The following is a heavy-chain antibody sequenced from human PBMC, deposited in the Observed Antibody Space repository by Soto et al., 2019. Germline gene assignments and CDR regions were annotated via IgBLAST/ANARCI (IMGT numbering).Heavy chain of an antibody. V-gene: IGHV3-21*06. D-gene: IGHD3-22*01. CDR3: ARPYYYDSSGYSHFDY. CDR2: ITISSTSI. CDR1: GFSFNNAW. J-gene: IGHJ4*02. Sequence: GGALRLSCAASGFSFNNAWMNWVRQAPGKGLEWVSSITISSTSISYADSVKGRFTISRDNAKNSVYLQMNSLRAEDTAVYYCARPYYYDSSGYSHFDYWGQGTLVTVSS.